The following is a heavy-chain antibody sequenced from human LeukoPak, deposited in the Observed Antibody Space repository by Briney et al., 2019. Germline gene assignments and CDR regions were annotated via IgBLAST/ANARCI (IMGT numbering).Heavy chain of an antibody. J-gene: IGHJ4*02. CDR1: RFTFSNYG. D-gene: IGHD1-26*01. Sequence: GGSLRLSCAASRFTFSNYGMHWVRQAPGKGLEWVAFIGDDDSKKYYADSVKGRFTISRDNSKNTLYLQMNSLRMEDTAIYYCVKRGDRGNYCFDFWGQGTLVTVSS. V-gene: IGHV3-30*02. CDR3: VKRGDRGNYCFDF. CDR2: IGDDDSKK.